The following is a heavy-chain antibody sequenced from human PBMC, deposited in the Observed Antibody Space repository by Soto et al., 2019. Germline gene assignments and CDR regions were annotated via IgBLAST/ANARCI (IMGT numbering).Heavy chain of an antibody. Sequence: QVQLQQWGAGLLKPSETLSLTCAVFGGSFSGYYWSWIRQPPGKGLEWIGEINHSGSTNYNPSLKSRVTISVDTSKNQFSLTLSSLTAADTAVYYCARTLIRGVSGRGRFDPWGQGTLVTVSS. J-gene: IGHJ5*02. D-gene: IGHD3-10*01. CDR3: ARTLIRGVSGRGRFDP. V-gene: IGHV4-34*01. CDR2: INHSGST. CDR1: GGSFSGYY.